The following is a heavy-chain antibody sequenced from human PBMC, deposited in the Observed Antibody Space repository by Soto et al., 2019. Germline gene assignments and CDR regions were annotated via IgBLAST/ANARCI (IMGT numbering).Heavy chain of an antibody. CDR1: GFIFSNYG. V-gene: IGHV3-30*03. CDR3: ARDFGSTTMMIEH. CDR2: ISYDGSEK. Sequence: QVQLVESGGGVVQPGRSLRLSCVASGFIFSNYGMHWVRQAPGKGLEWVAVISYDGSEKNYADFVKGRFTISRDNSKNTLYLQMNSLRGDDTAVYNCARDFGSTTMMIEHWGQGTLVTVSS. J-gene: IGHJ1*01. D-gene: IGHD3-22*01.